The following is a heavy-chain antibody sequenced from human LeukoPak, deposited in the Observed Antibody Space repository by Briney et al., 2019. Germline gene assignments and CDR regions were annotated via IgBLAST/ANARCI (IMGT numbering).Heavy chain of an antibody. CDR3: ARRHALYLFLDY. CDR1: GDTSNGYC. Sequence: SVQVSCNASGDTSNGYCMHWVRRAPGQGLEGMGWINPNSGGTNYAQKLEGRVTMTRDTSISTAYMELSRLRSDDTAVYYCARRHALYLFLDYWGQGTLVTVSS. D-gene: IGHD2-2*01. J-gene: IGHJ4*02. CDR2: INPNSGGT. V-gene: IGHV1-2*02.